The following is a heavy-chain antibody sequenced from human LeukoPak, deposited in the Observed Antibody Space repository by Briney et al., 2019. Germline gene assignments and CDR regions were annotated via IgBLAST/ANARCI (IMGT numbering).Heavy chain of an antibody. CDR1: GGSISSGGYY. CDR3: ARVTMIVVVIDY. V-gene: IGHV4-31*03. CDR2: IYDSGST. J-gene: IGHJ4*02. Sequence: SQTLSLTCTVSGGSISSGGYYWSWIRQHSGRGLEWIGYIYDSGSTYYNPSLKSRVTISVDTSKNHFPLKLSSVTAADTAVYYCARVTMIVVVIDYWGQGTLVTVSS. D-gene: IGHD3-22*01.